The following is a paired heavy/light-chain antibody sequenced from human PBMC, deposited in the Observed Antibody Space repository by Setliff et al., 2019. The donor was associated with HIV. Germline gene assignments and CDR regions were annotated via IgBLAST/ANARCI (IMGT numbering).Heavy chain of an antibody. CDR3: ARIRGMYGGSYWPFDY. Sequence: QVQLVESGGGVVQPGRSLRLSCAASGFTFSSYAMHWVRQAPGKGLEWVAVISYDGSNKYYADFVKGRFTISRDNSKKKLYLQMNSLRADDTAVYYCARIRGMYGGSYWPFDYWGQGTLVTVSS. CDR2: ISYDGSNK. D-gene: IGHD1-26*01. CDR1: GFTFSSYA. V-gene: IGHV3-30-3*01. J-gene: IGHJ4*02.
Light chain of an antibody. CDR1: QSVLYSSNNKNY. J-gene: IGKJ4*01. Sequence: DIVMTQSPDSLAVSLGERATINCKSSQSVLYSSNNKNYLAWYQQKPGQPPKLLIYWASTRESGVPDRFSGSGSGTDFTLTISSLQAEDVAVYYCQQYYSTPFFGGGTKVEIK. CDR3: QQYYSTPF. CDR2: WAS. V-gene: IGKV4-1*01.